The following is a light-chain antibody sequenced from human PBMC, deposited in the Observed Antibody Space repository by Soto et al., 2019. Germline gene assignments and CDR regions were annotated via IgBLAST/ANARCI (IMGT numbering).Light chain of an antibody. CDR2: AAS. V-gene: IGKV1-9*01. CDR3: QQLNSYSLT. J-gene: IGKJ4*01. Sequence: DIQLTKSPSFLSASVGDRVTITCRASQGISSYLAWYQQKPGKAPKLLIYAASTLQSGVPSRFSGSGSGTEFTLTISSLQPEDSATYYCQQLNSYSLTFGGGTKVEIK. CDR1: QGISSY.